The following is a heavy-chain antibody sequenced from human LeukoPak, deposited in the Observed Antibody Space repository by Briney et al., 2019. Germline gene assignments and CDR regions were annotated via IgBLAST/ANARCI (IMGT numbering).Heavy chain of an antibody. CDR2: IYYSGST. Sequence: PSETLSLTCTVSGGSISSSYWSWIRQPPGKGLEWFGHIYYSGSTNYNPSLKSRVTLSVDTSKNQFSLKLISVTAADTAVYYCARGAGKYYFHGMDVWGQGTTVTVSS. CDR3: ARGAGKYYFHGMDV. CDR1: GGSISSSY. J-gene: IGHJ6*02. V-gene: IGHV4-59*01.